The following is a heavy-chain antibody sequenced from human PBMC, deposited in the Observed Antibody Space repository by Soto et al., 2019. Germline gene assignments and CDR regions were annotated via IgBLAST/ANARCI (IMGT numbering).Heavy chain of an antibody. CDR1: GFTFSSYS. V-gene: IGHV3-21*01. CDR2: ISSSSSYI. D-gene: IGHD1-26*01. CDR3: AREGIVGATAFDY. Sequence: GGSLRLSCAASGFTFSSYSRNWVRQAPGKGLEWVSSISSSSSYIYYADSVKGRFTISRDNAKNSLYLQMNSLRAEDTAVYYCAREGIVGATAFDYWGQGTLVTVSS. J-gene: IGHJ4*02.